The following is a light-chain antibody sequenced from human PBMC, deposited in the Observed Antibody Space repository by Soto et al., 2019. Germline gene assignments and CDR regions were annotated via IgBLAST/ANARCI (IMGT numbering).Light chain of an antibody. CDR3: QQVVSFPIT. CDR2: KAS. Sequence: IQMTQSPSTVSAYVGDRVTITFLSSQCITTWLAWYQQRPGKAPKLLIYKASTLKSGVPSRFAGSGSGTDFTLTISSLQPEDFATYYCQQVVSFPITFGQGTRLEIK. J-gene: IGKJ5*01. CDR1: QCITTW. V-gene: IGKV1-5*03.